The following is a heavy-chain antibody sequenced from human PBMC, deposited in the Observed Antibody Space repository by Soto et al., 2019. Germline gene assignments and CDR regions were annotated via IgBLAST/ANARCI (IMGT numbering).Heavy chain of an antibody. CDR1: GFTFSSYA. V-gene: IGHV3-23*01. CDR3: AKYIVATTIRGPFDY. J-gene: IGHJ4*02. D-gene: IGHD5-12*01. Sequence: GGSLRLSCAASGFTFSSYAMSWVRQAPGRGLEWVSGISGSGSSTFYPDSVKGRFTISRDNSKNTLYLQMNSLRAEDTAVYYCAKYIVATTIRGPFDYWGQGTLVTVSS. CDR2: ISGSGSST.